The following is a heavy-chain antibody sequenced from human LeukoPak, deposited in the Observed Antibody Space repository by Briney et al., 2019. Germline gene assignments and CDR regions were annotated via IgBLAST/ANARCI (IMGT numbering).Heavy chain of an antibody. CDR3: TTVFDF. V-gene: IGHV3-74*01. CDR1: GLTYSDYW. CDR2: INGGGSSA. J-gene: IGHJ4*02. Sequence: PGGSLRLSCGASGLTYSDYWMHWVRQVPGQGLVWVSSINGGGSSAGYADSVMGRFTISRDNAKNTLYLQMNSLTAEDTAVYYCTTVFDFWGQGTLVTVSS.